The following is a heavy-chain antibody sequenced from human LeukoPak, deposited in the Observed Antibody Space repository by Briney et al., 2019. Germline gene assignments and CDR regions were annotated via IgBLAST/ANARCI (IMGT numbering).Heavy chain of an antibody. CDR3: ARQYDSRGYSPDY. Sequence: AASVKVSCKASGHSFNDYAVQWVRQAPGQGLEWMGWISAGSGKTKYSYKFQGRITITMDTFATTAYMALSSLRSSDTAVYYCARQYDSRGYSPDYWGQGTLITVSS. D-gene: IGHD3-22*01. CDR2: ISAGSGKT. CDR1: GHSFNDYA. V-gene: IGHV1-3*01. J-gene: IGHJ4*02.